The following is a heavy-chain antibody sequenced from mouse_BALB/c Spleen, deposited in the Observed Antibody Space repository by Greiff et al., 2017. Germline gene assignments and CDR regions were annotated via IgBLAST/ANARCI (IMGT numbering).Heavy chain of an antibody. Sequence: VQVVESGPGLVAPSQSLSITCTVSGFSLTSYGVHWVRQPPGKGLEWLGVIWAGGSTNYNSALMSRLSISKDNSKSQVFLKMNSLQTDDTAMYYCARDGRGYYGSSYWYFDVWGAGTTVTVSS. D-gene: IGHD1-1*01. CDR3: ARDGRGYYGSSYWYFDV. CDR1: GFSLTSYG. J-gene: IGHJ1*01. CDR2: IWAGGST. V-gene: IGHV2-9*02.